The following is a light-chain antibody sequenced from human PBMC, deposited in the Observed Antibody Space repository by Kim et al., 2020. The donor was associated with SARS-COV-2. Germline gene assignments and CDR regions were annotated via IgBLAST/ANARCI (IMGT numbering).Light chain of an antibody. CDR3: QQSFIPPFT. J-gene: IGKJ3*01. CDR2: AAS. V-gene: IGKV1-39*01. CDR1: QSISSH. Sequence: DIQMTQSPSYLSASVGDRVTITCRTTQSISSHLNWYQQKPERAPKLLISAASTLQGRVPSRFSGSGSETDFTLTISSLQPEDFATYFCQQSFIPPFTFGPGSKVDIK.